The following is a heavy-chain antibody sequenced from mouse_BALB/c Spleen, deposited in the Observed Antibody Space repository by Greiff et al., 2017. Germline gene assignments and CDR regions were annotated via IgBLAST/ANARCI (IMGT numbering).Heavy chain of an antibody. Sequence: QVQLQQSGAELVRPGASVTLSCKASGYTFTDYEMHWVKQTPVHGLEWIGAIDPETGGTAYNQKFKGKATLTADKSSSTAYMELRSLTSEDSAVYYCTRGREYDYGFAYWGQGTLGTVSA. D-gene: IGHD2-4*01. CDR3: TRGREYDYGFAY. CDR2: IDPETGGT. CDR1: GYTFTDYE. V-gene: IGHV1-15*01. J-gene: IGHJ3*01.